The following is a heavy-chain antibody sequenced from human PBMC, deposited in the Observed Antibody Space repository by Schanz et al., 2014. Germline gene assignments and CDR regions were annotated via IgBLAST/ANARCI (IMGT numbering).Heavy chain of an antibody. D-gene: IGHD2-21*01. J-gene: IGHJ3*02. V-gene: IGHV3-48*01. CDR3: ARDGYSVVVISPTESFDI. CDR2: ISGSSRTI. CDR1: EFTFSTDA. Sequence: EVHLVESGGGLVQPGGSLRLSCAASEFTFSTDAMSWVRQAPGKGLEWVSYISGSSRTIYYADSVKGRFTISRDNAKNSLYLEMNSLRAEDTAVYYCARDGYSVVVISPTESFDIWGQGTMVTVSP.